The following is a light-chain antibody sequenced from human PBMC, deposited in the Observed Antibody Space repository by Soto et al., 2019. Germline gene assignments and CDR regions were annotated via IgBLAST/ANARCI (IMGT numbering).Light chain of an antibody. V-gene: IGLV2-14*01. CDR3: TSFTTTNIWV. CDR1: SSDIGVYNY. Sequence: QSVLTQPASVSGSPGQSITISCTGTSSDIGVYNYVSWYQQHPGKAPKHVICEVSNRPSGVSSRFSGSKSGNTASLTISGLRAEDEADYYCTSFTTTNIWVFGGGTKLTVL. CDR2: EVS. J-gene: IGLJ3*02.